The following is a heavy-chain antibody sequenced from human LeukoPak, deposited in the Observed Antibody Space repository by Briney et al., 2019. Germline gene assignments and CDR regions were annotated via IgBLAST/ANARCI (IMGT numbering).Heavy chain of an antibody. CDR2: FDPEDGET. Sequence: ASVKVSCKLSGYTLTELSFHWVRQAPGKGLEWMGGFDPEDGETIYAQKFQGRVTITRDTSASTAYMELSSLRSEDTAVYYCASLLYYDSSGYYHWGQGTLVTVSS. V-gene: IGHV1-24*01. D-gene: IGHD3-22*01. J-gene: IGHJ5*02. CDR1: GYTLTELS. CDR3: ASLLYYDSSGYYH.